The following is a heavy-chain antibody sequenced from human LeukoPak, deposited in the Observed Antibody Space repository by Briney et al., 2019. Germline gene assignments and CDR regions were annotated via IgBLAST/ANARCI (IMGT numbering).Heavy chain of an antibody. CDR1: GGSISSSSYY. CDR2: IYYSGST. CDR3: ASQGSGSYRVLYYYYYGMDV. Sequence: SETLSLTCTVSGGSISSSSYYWGWIRQPPGKGLEWIGSIYYSGSTYYNPSLKSRVTISVDTSKNQSSLKLSSVTAADTAVYYCASQGSGSYRVLYYYYYGMDVWGQGTTVTVSS. J-gene: IGHJ6*02. V-gene: IGHV4-39*01. D-gene: IGHD3-10*01.